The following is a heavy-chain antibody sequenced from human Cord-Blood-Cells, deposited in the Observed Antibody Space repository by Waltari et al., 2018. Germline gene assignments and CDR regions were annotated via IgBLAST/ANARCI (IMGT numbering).Heavy chain of an antibody. CDR3: ARDSIAAGTFDY. D-gene: IGHD6-13*01. V-gene: IGHV4-38-2*02. CDR1: GYSISSGYY. CDR2: IYHSGST. J-gene: IGHJ4*02. Sequence: QVQLQESGPGLVKPSETLSLTCAVSGYSISSGYYWGWIREPPGKGLEWIGRIYHSGSTYYNPSLKSRVTISVDTSKNQFSRKLSSVTAADTAVYYCARDSIAAGTFDYWGQGTLVTVSS.